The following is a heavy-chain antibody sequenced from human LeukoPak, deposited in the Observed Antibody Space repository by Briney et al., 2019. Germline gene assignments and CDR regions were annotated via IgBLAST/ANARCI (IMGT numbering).Heavy chain of an antibody. Sequence: GSLRLSCAASGFTFDDYSMNWVRQAPGKGLEWVSSISSSSSYIYYADSVKGRFTISRDNAKNSLYLQMNSLRAEDTAVYYCARDLDGDLPAFDYWGQGTLVTVSS. V-gene: IGHV3-21*01. CDR3: ARDLDGDLPAFDY. D-gene: IGHD4-17*01. CDR1: GFTFDDYS. J-gene: IGHJ4*02. CDR2: ISSSSSYI.